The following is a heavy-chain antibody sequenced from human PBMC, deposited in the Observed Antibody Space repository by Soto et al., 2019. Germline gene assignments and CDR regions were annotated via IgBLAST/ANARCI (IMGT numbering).Heavy chain of an antibody. CDR1: GFTFSSYG. J-gene: IGHJ3*02. Sequence: GGSLRLSCAASGFTFSSYGMHWVRQAPGKGLEWVAVISYDGSNKYYADSVKGRFTISRDNSENTLYLQMNSLRAEDTAVYYCAKDLRCSSTSCYRALGDAFDIWGQGTMVTVSS. CDR2: ISYDGSNK. V-gene: IGHV3-30*18. CDR3: AKDLRCSSTSCYRALGDAFDI. D-gene: IGHD2-2*02.